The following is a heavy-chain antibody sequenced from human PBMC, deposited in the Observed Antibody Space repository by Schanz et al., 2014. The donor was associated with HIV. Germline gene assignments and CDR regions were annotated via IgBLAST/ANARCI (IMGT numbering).Heavy chain of an antibody. V-gene: IGHV3-30*04. CDR1: GFIFRDYA. J-gene: IGHJ6*02. CDR3: ARVEGPPTFYYYYYGSDV. Sequence: QVQLVESGGGVVQPGRSLRLSCAGSGFIFRDYALHWVRQAPGKGLEWVAVISYDGSHKYYADSVKGRFTISRDNSKNTLFLQMNSLRAEDTAVYYCARVEGPPTFYYYYYGSDVWGQGTTVTVSS. D-gene: IGHD4-4*01. CDR2: ISYDGSHK.